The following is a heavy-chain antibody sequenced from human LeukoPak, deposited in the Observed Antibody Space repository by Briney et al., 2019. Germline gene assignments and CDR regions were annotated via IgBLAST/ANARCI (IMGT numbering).Heavy chain of an antibody. V-gene: IGHV3-20*04. D-gene: IGHD3-22*01. CDR2: INWNGGST. CDR3: ARGGYYYDSSGYSSNAFDI. CDR1: GFTFDDYG. J-gene: IGHJ3*02. Sequence: GGSLRLSCAASGFTFDDYGMSWVRQAPGKGLEWVSGINWNGGSTGHADSVKGRFTISRDNAKNSLYLQMNSLRAEDTALYYCARGGYYYDSSGYSSNAFDIWGQGTMVTVSS.